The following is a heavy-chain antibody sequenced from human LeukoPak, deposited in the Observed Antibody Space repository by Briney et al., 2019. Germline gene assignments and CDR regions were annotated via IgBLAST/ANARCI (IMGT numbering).Heavy chain of an antibody. CDR3: RVADCSGGSCYSDYYYYMDV. CDR2: INPNSGGT. D-gene: IGHD2-15*01. CDR1: GYTFTGYY. Sequence: ASVKVSCKASGYTFTGYYMQGVRQAPGQGLEWMGWINPNSGGTNYAQKFQGRVTVTRDTSISTAYMELSRLRSDDTAVYYCRVADCSGGSCYSDYYYYMDVWGKGTTVTVSS. J-gene: IGHJ6*03. V-gene: IGHV1-2*02.